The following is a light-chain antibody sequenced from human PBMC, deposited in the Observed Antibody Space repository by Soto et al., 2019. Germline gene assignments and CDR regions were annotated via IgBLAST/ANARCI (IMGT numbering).Light chain of an antibody. V-gene: IGLV2-14*01. Sequence: ALSQPASWSVSTEQSITVSCTGSSSDNGGFNYVSWYQQNPGKAPKLMIYEISKRPSGVSNRFSGYKSGNTASLTISGLQAEDEADYYCSSYTRNSTLAVFGQGTRVTVL. CDR2: EIS. CDR3: SSYTRNSTLAV. J-gene: IGLJ1*01. CDR1: SSDNGGFNY.